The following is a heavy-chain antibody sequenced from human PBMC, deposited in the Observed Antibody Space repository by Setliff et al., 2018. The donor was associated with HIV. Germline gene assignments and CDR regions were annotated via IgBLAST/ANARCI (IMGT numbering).Heavy chain of an antibody. CDR2: INAGNGNT. D-gene: IGHD1-26*01. CDR1: GSTFSSYA. CDR3: ARGSSVGWEVLRTDY. V-gene: IGHV1-3*01. J-gene: IGHJ4*02. Sequence: GASVKVSCKASGSTFSSYAFHWVRQAPGQRLEWMGWINAGNGNTKYSQKFQGRVTITKDTSASTAYMELSRLGSEDTAVYYCARGSSVGWEVLRTDYWGQGTLVTVSS.